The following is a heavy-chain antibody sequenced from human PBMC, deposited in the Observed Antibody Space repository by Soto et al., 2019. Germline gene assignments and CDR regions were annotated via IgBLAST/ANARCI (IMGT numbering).Heavy chain of an antibody. V-gene: IGHV5-51*01. D-gene: IGHD3-22*01. CDR1: GYSFTSYW. Sequence: GESLKISCKGSGYSFTSYWIGWVRQMPGKGLEWMGIIYPGDSDTRYSPSFQGQVTISADKSISTAYLQWSSLKASDTAMYYCARSRVRPNYYDSSGYYRGYYYGMDVWGQGTTVTVSS. CDR3: ARSRVRPNYYDSSGYYRGYYYGMDV. CDR2: IYPGDSDT. J-gene: IGHJ6*02.